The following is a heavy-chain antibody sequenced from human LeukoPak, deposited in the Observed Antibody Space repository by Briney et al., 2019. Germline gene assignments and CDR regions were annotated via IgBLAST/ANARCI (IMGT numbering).Heavy chain of an antibody. J-gene: IGHJ5*02. CDR1: GFTFDDYA. Sequence: GRSLRLSCAASGFTFDDYAMHWVRRAPGKGLEWVSGISWNSGSIGYADSVKGRFTISRDNAKNSLYLQMNSLRAEDTALYYCAKLGGFDPWGQGTLVTVSS. CDR3: AKLGGFDP. V-gene: IGHV3-9*01. CDR2: ISWNSGSI.